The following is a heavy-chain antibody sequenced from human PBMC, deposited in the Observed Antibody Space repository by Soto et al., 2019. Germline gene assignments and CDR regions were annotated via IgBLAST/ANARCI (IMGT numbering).Heavy chain of an antibody. CDR2: IIPIFGTA. CDR1: GGTFSSYA. D-gene: IGHD6-13*01. Sequence: ASVKVSCKASGGTFSSYAISWVRQAPGQGLEWMGGIIPIFGTANYAQKFQGRVTITADESTSTAYMELSSLRSEDTAVYYCARVLHSGYSSSWSPPKNNWFDPWGQGTLVTVS. V-gene: IGHV1-69*13. J-gene: IGHJ5*02. CDR3: ARVLHSGYSSSWSPPKNNWFDP.